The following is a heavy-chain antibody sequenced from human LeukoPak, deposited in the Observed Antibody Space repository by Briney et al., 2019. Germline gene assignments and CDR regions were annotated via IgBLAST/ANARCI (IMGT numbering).Heavy chain of an antibody. V-gene: IGHV4-61*01. CDR3: ARFYCSSTGCYNYFDY. D-gene: IGHD2-2*02. Sequence: SETLSLTCTVSGGSVSSGSYYWSWIRQPPGKGLEWIGYIYYSGSTNYNPSLKSRVTISVDTSKNQFSLKLSSVTAADTAVYYCARFYCSSTGCYNYFDYWGQGTLVTVSS. CDR2: IYYSGST. J-gene: IGHJ4*02. CDR1: GGSVSSGSYY.